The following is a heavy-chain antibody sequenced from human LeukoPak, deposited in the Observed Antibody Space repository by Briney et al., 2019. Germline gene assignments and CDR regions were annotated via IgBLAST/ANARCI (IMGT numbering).Heavy chain of an antibody. CDR2: FFPGDSDI. D-gene: IGHD3-16*01. CDR1: GYCFTNYW. J-gene: IGHJ6*03. CDR3: ARHGAHYYMDV. V-gene: IGHV5-51*01. Sequence: GASLKISCQGSGYCFTNYWIGWVCQLPGKGLEWMGIFFPGDSDIRYSPSFQGQVTISADKSINTAYLRWSSLKASDTAMYYCARHGAHYYMDVWGKGTTVTISS.